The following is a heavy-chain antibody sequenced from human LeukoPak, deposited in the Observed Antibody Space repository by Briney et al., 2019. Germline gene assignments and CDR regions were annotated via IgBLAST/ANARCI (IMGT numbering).Heavy chain of an antibody. CDR2: ISSSNSII. Sequence: GGSLRLSCAASGFTFSDYYMSWIRQAPGKGLEWVSHISSSNSIIYCADSVKGRFTISRDNAKNSLYLQMNSLRAEDTAVYYCARDIGGMTTDYYFDYWGQGTLVSVPS. J-gene: IGHJ4*02. CDR1: GFTFSDYY. D-gene: IGHD4-11*01. V-gene: IGHV3-11*01. CDR3: ARDIGGMTTDYYFDY.